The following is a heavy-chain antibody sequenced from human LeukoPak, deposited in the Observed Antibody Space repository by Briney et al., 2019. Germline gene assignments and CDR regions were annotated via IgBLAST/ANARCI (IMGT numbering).Heavy chain of an antibody. V-gene: IGHV4-59*01. CDR2: IYYSGST. CDR1: GGSISSYY. CDR3: ARGRRYFQH. J-gene: IGHJ1*01. Sequence: SETLSLTCTVSGGSISSYYWSWIRQPPGKGLEWIGYIYYSGSTNYNPSLKSRVTLSVDTSKNQVSLKLSSVTAADTAVYYCARGRRYFQHWGQGTLVTVSS.